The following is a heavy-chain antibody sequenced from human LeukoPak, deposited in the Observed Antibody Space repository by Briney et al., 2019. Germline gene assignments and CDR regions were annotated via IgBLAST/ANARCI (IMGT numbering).Heavy chain of an antibody. J-gene: IGHJ4*02. CDR3: AKDPTNAYCSGGSCYYYDY. CDR2: IRYDGSNK. Sequence: GALRPSCAASGFTFSSYGMHWVRQAPGKGLEWVAFIRYDGSNKYYADSVKGRFTISRDNSKNTLYLQMNSLRAEDTAVYYCAKDPTNAYCSGGSCYYYDYWGQGTLVTVSS. D-gene: IGHD2-15*01. V-gene: IGHV3-30*02. CDR1: GFTFSSYG.